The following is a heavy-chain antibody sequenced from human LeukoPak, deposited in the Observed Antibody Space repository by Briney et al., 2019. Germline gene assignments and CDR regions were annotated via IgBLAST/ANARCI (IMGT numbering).Heavy chain of an antibody. J-gene: IGHJ4*02. D-gene: IGHD3-16*01. V-gene: IGHV4-59*01. CDR2: IYYSGST. CDR3: ARGTLGGLVVKYHGIDY. Sequence: SETLSLTCAVYGGSFSGYYWSWIRQPPGKGLEWIGYIYYSGSTNYNPSLKSRVTISVDTSKNQFSLKLSSVTAADTAVYYCARGTLGGLVVKYHGIDYWGQGTLVTVSS. CDR1: GGSFSGYY.